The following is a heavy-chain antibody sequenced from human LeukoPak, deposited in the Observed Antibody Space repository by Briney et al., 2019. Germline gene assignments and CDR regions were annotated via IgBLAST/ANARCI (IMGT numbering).Heavy chain of an antibody. V-gene: IGHV1-2*02. CDR1: GYTFTGYY. D-gene: IGHD6-19*01. Sequence: ASVKVSCKASGYTFTGYYMHWVRQAPGQGLEWMGWINPTSFGTKYEQKFQGRVTMTRDTSISTDYMELSDLRSDDTAVYYCARFRGSGWYSFDLWGQGTLVTVSS. CDR3: ARFRGSGWYSFDL. J-gene: IGHJ5*02. CDR2: INPTSFGT.